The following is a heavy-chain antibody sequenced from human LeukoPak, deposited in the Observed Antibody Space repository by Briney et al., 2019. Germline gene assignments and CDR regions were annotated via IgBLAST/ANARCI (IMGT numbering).Heavy chain of an antibody. CDR1: ASSFTSNW. CDR3: ARQSSSAWYVFDY. Sequence: GESLLISCKGSASSFTSNWISWVRQLPGKGLEWMGRLDPNDSYTNYSPSFQGNVTISADKSISTAYLQWSSLKASDTAMYFCARQSSSAWYVFDYWGQGTLVTVSS. CDR2: LDPNDSYT. J-gene: IGHJ4*02. D-gene: IGHD6-19*01. V-gene: IGHV5-10-1*01.